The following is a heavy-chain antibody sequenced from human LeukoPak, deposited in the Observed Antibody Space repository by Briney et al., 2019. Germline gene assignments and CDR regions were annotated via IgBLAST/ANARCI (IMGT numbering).Heavy chain of an antibody. J-gene: IGHJ4*02. CDR3: ARDQVADGDYVYYFVY. CDR2: IWYDGSNK. Sequence: PGRSLRLSCAASGFTFSSYGMHWVRQAPGKGLEWVAVIWYDGSNKYYADSVKGRFTISRDNSKNTLYLQMNSLRAEDTAVYYCARDQVADGDYVYYFVYWGQGTLVTVSS. V-gene: IGHV3-33*01. CDR1: GFTFSSYG. D-gene: IGHD4-17*01.